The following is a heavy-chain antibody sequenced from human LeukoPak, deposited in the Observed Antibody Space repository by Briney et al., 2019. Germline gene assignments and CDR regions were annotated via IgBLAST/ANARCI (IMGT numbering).Heavy chain of an antibody. J-gene: IGHJ3*02. CDR3: AREEARSIAVAGTTYAFDI. D-gene: IGHD6-13*01. Sequence: GGSLRLSCAASEFTFSTYGMHWVRQAPGKGLEWVAVIWYDGSNKYYADSVKGRFTIPRDNSKNTLYLQMNSLRAEDTAVYYCAREEARSIAVAGTTYAFDIWGQGTMVTVSS. CDR1: EFTFSTYG. CDR2: IWYDGSNK. V-gene: IGHV3-33*08.